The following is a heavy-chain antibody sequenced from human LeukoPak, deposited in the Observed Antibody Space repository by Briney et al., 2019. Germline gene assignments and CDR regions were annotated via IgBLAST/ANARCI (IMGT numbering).Heavy chain of an antibody. J-gene: IGHJ6*04. CDR3: ASSFEYQLLYGMDV. CDR2: ISAYNGNT. D-gene: IGHD2-2*01. V-gene: IGHV1-18*04. CDR1: GYTFTSYG. Sequence: ASVKVSCKASGYTFTSYGISWVRQAPGQGLEWMGWISAYNGNTNYAQKLQGRVTMTTDTSTSTAYMELRSLRSEDTAVYYCASSFEYQLLYGMDVRGKGTTVTVSS.